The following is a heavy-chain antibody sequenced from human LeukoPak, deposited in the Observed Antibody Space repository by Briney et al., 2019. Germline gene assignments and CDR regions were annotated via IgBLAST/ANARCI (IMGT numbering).Heavy chain of an antibody. Sequence: PGGSLRLSCAASGFTFSDYYMSWIRQAPGKGLEWVSYISSSGSTIYYADSVKGRFTISRDNAKNSLYLQMNSLGAEDTAMYYCAKVSLNMVNDAFDIWGQGTMVSVSS. V-gene: IGHV3-11*04. CDR3: AKVSLNMVNDAFDI. CDR1: GFTFSDYY. D-gene: IGHD4/OR15-4a*01. CDR2: ISSSGSTI. J-gene: IGHJ3*02.